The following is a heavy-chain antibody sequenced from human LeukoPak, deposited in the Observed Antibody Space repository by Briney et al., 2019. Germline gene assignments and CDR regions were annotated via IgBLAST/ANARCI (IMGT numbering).Heavy chain of an antibody. V-gene: IGHV3-48*04. Sequence: GGSLRLSCAVSGFTFSVYGMNWVRQAPGKGLEWLSHISSGGTTIYYADSVKGRFTVSRDNVEYSLFLQMNSLRVDDTAVYYCVRDFEVPAAAPDYYYFYYMDVWGTGTTVTVSS. D-gene: IGHD2-2*01. J-gene: IGHJ6*03. CDR1: GFTFSVYG. CDR2: ISSGGTTI. CDR3: VRDFEVPAAAPDYYYFYYMDV.